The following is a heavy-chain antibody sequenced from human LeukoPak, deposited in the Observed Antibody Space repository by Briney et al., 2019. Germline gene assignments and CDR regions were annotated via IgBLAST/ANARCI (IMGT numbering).Heavy chain of an antibody. D-gene: IGHD3-10*01. CDR2: INAGNGNT. J-gene: IGHJ5*02. CDR3: ARSLHYYGSGSPPVAWFDP. CDR1: GYTFTSYA. Sequence: ASVKVSCKASGYTFTSYAMHWVRQAPGQRLEWMGWINAGNGNTKYSQKSQGRVTITRDTSASTAYMELSSLRSEDTAVYYCARSLHYYGSGSPPVAWFDPWGQGTLVTVSS. V-gene: IGHV1-3*01.